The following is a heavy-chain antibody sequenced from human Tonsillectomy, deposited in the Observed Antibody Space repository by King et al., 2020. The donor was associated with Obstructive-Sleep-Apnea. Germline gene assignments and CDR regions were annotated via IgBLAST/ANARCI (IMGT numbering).Heavy chain of an antibody. CDR1: GGSFSGYY. Sequence: HVQLQQWGAGLLKPSETLSLTCAVYGGSFSGYYWSWIRQPPGKGLEWIGEINHSGSTNYNPSLKSRVTISVDTSKNQFSLKLSSVTAADTAVYYWARRSSVLRYFDWFSAFDIWGQGTMVTVSS. CDR3: ARRSSVLRYFDWFSAFDI. J-gene: IGHJ3*02. CDR2: INHSGST. V-gene: IGHV4-34*01. D-gene: IGHD3-9*01.